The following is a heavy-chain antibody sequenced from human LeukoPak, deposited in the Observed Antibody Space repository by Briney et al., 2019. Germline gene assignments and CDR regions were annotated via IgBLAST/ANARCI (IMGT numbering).Heavy chain of an antibody. CDR1: GGSFSPYY. V-gene: IGHV4-34*01. CDR3: ARGGFYCGGDCYVDY. J-gene: IGHJ4*02. D-gene: IGHD2-21*02. CDR2: INHSGST. Sequence: PSETLSLTCAVHGGSFSPYYWSWIRQPPGKGLEWIGEINHSGSTNHNPSLKSRVTISVDTSKNQFSLRLSSVTAADTAVYYCARGGFYCGGDCYVDYWGQGTLVTVSS.